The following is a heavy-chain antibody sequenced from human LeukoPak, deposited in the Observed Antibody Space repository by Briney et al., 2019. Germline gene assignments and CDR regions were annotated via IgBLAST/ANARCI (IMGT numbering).Heavy chain of an antibody. CDR3: ARERSYYDSSGYY. V-gene: IGHV3-11*04. CDR2: ISSSGSTI. J-gene: IGHJ4*02. Sequence: GSLRLSCAASGFTFSDYYMSWIRQAPGKGLGWVSYISSSGSTIYYAASVKGRFTISRDNAKNSLYLQMNSLRAEDTAVYYCARERSYYDSSGYYWGQGTLVTVSS. CDR1: GFTFSDYY. D-gene: IGHD3-22*01.